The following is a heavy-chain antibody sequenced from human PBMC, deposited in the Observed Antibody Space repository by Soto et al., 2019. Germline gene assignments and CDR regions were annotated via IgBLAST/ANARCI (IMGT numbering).Heavy chain of an antibody. Sequence: GGSLRLSCAASGFTFNNYAMTWVRQAPGKGLEWVASISASGSSTYYADSVKGRFTLSRDNSKNTLVLQMNSLRVEDTAVYYCAKDDFGDPYYYMDVWGKGTTVTVSS. J-gene: IGHJ6*03. CDR3: AKDDFGDPYYYMDV. D-gene: IGHD4-17*01. CDR1: GFTFNNYA. CDR2: ISASGSST. V-gene: IGHV3-23*01.